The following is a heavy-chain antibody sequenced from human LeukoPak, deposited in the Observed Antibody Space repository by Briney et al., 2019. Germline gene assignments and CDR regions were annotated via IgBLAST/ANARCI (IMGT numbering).Heavy chain of an antibody. V-gene: IGHV3-73*01. Sequence: GSLKLSCAASGFDFSGFYLHWVRQASGRGLEWVGLIRSKPSSYTTVYAASVKGRFTISRDGSKDTAYLQMNSLKAEDTALYYCTRQDCSGGTCSYVDYWGQGTMVTVSS. D-gene: IGHD2-15*01. CDR1: GFDFSGFY. CDR3: TRQDCSGGTCSYVDY. CDR2: IRSKPSSYTT. J-gene: IGHJ4*02.